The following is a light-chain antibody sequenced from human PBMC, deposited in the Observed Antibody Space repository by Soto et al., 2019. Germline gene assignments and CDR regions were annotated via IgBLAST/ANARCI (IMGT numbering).Light chain of an antibody. CDR1: SSDVGGYNY. J-gene: IGLJ2*01. CDR2: DVS. Sequence: QSALTQPRSVSGSPGQSVTISCTGTSSDVGGYNYVSWYQQHPGKAPKLMIYDVSKRPSGVPDRFSGSKSGNTASLTISGLHAEDEADYYCCSYAGSYTPVFGGGTKVTVL. CDR3: CSYAGSYTPV. V-gene: IGLV2-11*01.